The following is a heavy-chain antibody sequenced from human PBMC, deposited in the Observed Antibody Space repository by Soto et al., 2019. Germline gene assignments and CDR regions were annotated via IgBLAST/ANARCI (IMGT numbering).Heavy chain of an antibody. CDR2: INGGNGNT. CDR3: ARDLPHWRLLESLFDY. CDR1: AYTFTSYA. D-gene: IGHD3-3*01. Sequence: ASVKVSCKASAYTFTSYAMQWVRQAPGQGLEWMGWINGGNGNTEYSQKFQGRVTMTTDTSTSTAYMELRSLRSDDTAVYYCARDLPHWRLLESLFDYWGQGTLVTVSS. J-gene: IGHJ4*02. V-gene: IGHV1-3*01.